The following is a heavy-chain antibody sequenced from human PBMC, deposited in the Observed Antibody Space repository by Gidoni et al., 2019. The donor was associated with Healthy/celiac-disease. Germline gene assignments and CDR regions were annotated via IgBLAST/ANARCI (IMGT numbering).Heavy chain of an antibody. CDR3: ARSRRIDGATILGWFDS. Sequence: DVQLVQSGAEVNKHGQSQRISCTGSGYSFTSYWFSWVRQMRGKGLEWMGRIDPSDSYTNSSPSFQGHVTISADKSISTAYLQWSRLKASDTAMYYCARSRRIDGATILGWFDSWGQGTLVTVSS. CDR1: GYSFTSYW. J-gene: IGHJ5*01. CDR2: IDPSDSYT. D-gene: IGHD5-12*01. V-gene: IGHV5-10-1*01.